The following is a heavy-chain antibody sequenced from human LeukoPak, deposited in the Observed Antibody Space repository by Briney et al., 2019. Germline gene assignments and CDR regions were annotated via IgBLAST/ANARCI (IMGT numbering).Heavy chain of an antibody. Sequence: GGSLRLSCAASGFTFSTYAMSWVRQTLGKGLEWVAAISGDNPGTYHANSVKGRFTISRDNSKNTPHLQMSGLRAEDTARYYCAKAPVGHCSGAFCYHFGSWGQGTLVTVSS. CDR3: AKAPVGHCSGAFCYHFGS. J-gene: IGHJ4*02. CDR1: GFTFSTYA. V-gene: IGHV3-23*01. CDR2: ISGDNPGT. D-gene: IGHD2-15*01.